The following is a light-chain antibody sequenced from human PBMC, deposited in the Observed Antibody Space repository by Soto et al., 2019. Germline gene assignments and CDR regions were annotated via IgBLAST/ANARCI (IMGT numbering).Light chain of an antibody. CDR2: RAD. Sequence: QSVLTQPPSASGTPGQKVTISCSGRSSKIGRNYVYWYQQLPGTAPRLLMYRADQRPSGVPDRFSGSKSGTSASLAISGLRSEDEADYYCAAWDDIVSGLVFGGGTKVTVL. V-gene: IGLV1-47*01. CDR1: SSKIGRNY. CDR3: AAWDDIVSGLV. J-gene: IGLJ2*01.